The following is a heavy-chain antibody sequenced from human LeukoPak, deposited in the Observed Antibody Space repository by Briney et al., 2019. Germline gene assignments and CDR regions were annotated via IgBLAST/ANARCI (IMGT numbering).Heavy chain of an antibody. CDR1: GDSIGTSDDY. D-gene: IGHD3-3*01. CDR3: ARVRDDYFFDY. CDR2: IHYIGNT. V-gene: IGHV4-31*03. Sequence: SETLSLTCTVSGDSIGTSDDYWSWIRQHPGTGLEWIAYIHYIGNTYYNPSLESRVTMSVDTSSNQFSLNAASVTAADTAVYYCARVRDDYFFDYWGQGILVTVSS. J-gene: IGHJ4*02.